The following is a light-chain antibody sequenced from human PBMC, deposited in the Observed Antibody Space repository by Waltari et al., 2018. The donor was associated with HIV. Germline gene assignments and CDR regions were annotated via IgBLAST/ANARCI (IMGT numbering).Light chain of an antibody. V-gene: IGKV1-27*01. CDR3: QKFDATPFT. J-gene: IGKJ3*01. CDR2: PTS. Sequence: DIQMTQSPSSLSASVGDRVTITCRASQGINNFLAWYQQEPGRVPKILVYPTSTLQSGVPSRFSGSGSGTDFTLTISSLQPEDVATYYCQKFDATPFTFGPGTTVDLK. CDR1: QGINNF.